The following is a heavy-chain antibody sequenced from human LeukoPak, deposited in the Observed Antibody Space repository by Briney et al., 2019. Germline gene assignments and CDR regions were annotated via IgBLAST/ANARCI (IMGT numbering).Heavy chain of an antibody. CDR1: GFSFSSYV. Sequence: GGSLRLSCAASGFSFSSYVMHWVRQAPGKGLEWVAVISHDGSNEYYPDSVKGRFTISRDNSKNTLYLQMNSLRGDDTAVYYCARDSSGCYNWFDPWGQGTLVTVSS. D-gene: IGHD6-19*01. CDR3: ARDSSGCYNWFDP. CDR2: ISHDGSNE. J-gene: IGHJ5*02. V-gene: IGHV3-30*04.